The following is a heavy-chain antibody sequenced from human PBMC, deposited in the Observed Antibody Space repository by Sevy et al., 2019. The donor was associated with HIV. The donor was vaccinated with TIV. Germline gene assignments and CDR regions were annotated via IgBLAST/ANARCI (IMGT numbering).Heavy chain of an antibody. D-gene: IGHD2-15*01. J-gene: IGHJ6*02. Sequence: GESLKISCAASGFTFNMYWMTWVRQAPGKGLEWVANIKEDGSERNYLDSVKGRYTISRDNAKESLYLKINSLRAEDTAVYYCARHCSGGSCYSLLPHYYYGMDVWGQGTTFTVSS. V-gene: IGHV3-7*01. CDR3: ARHCSGGSCYSLLPHYYYGMDV. CDR2: IKEDGSER. CDR1: GFTFNMYW.